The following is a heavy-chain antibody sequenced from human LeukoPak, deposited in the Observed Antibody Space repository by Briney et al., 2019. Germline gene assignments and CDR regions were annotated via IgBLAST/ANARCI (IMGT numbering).Heavy chain of an antibody. Sequence: PGGSLRLSCAASGFTFDDYAMHWVRQAPGKGLEWVSLISWDGGSTYYADSVKGRFTISRDNSKNSLYLQMNSLRAEDTALYYCAKGRRDGYKGVDYWGQGTLVTVSS. V-gene: IGHV3-43D*03. CDR1: GFTFDDYA. D-gene: IGHD5-24*01. J-gene: IGHJ4*02. CDR2: ISWDGGST. CDR3: AKGRRDGYKGVDY.